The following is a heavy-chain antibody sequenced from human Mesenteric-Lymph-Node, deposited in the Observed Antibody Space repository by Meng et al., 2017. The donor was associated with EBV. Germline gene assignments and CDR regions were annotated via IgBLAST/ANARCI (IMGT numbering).Heavy chain of an antibody. Sequence: LKESGPGLVKPSQTQSLTCAVAGGLNSSGGYYWSWIRQPPGKGLEWIGYIYYSGSTYYNPSLKSRVTISVDTSKNQFSLKLSSVTAADTAVYYCARVEQWLLYFDYWGQGTLVTVSS. CDR3: ARVEQWLLYFDY. D-gene: IGHD6-19*01. J-gene: IGHJ4*02. CDR1: GGLNSSGGYY. CDR2: IYYSGST. V-gene: IGHV4-30-4*01.